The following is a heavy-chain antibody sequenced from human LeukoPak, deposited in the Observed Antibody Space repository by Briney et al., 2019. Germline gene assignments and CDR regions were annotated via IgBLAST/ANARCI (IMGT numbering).Heavy chain of an antibody. CDR3: ARGEDDSSGYAVGY. Sequence: QAGGSLRLSCAASGFTFSSYWMSWVRQAPGKGLEWVANIKQDGSEKYYVDSVKGRFTISRDNAKNSLYLQMNSLRAEDTAVYYCARGEDDSSGYAVGYWGQGTLVTVSS. CDR1: GFTFSSYW. D-gene: IGHD3-22*01. CDR2: IKQDGSEK. J-gene: IGHJ4*02. V-gene: IGHV3-7*01.